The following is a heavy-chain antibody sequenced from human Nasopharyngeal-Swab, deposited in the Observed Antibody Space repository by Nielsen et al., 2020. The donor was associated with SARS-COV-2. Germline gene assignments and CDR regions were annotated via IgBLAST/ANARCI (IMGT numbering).Heavy chain of an antibody. Sequence: GGSLRLYWAASGFTFSSYSMNWVRQAPGKGLEWVSYISSSSSTIYYADSVKGRFTISRDNAKNSLYLQMNSLRAEDTAVYYCARDPPVGATTVFDYWGQGTLVTVSS. D-gene: IGHD1-26*01. CDR2: ISSSSSTI. V-gene: IGHV3-48*04. CDR1: GFTFSSYS. J-gene: IGHJ4*02. CDR3: ARDPPVGATTVFDY.